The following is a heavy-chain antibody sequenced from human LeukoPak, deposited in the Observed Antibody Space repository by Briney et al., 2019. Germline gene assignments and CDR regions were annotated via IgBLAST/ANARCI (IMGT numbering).Heavy chain of an antibody. V-gene: IGHV4-34*01. CDR1: GGSFSGYY. J-gene: IGHJ4*02. Sequence: SQTLSLTCAVYGGSFSGYYWNWIRQPPGKGLEWIGEISHNGITNYNPSLKSRVTISVDTSKNQFSLKLSSVTAADTAVYYCARGSSYYDSSGYSDYWGQGTLVTVSS. D-gene: IGHD3-22*01. CDR2: ISHNGIT. CDR3: ARGSSYYDSSGYSDY.